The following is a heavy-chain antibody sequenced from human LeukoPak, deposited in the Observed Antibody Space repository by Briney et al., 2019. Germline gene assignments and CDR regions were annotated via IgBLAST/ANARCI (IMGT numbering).Heavy chain of an antibody. CDR1: GFTVSSYY. V-gene: IGHV3-53*01. CDR3: ARSYSRYYDTTF. J-gene: IGHJ4*02. Sequence: PGGSLRLSCAASGFTVSSYYMSWVRQAPGKGLEWVSVIHSGGSTYYAESLKGRFTISRDNSKNTVYLQMNSLRAEDTAVYYCARSYSRYYDTTFWGQGTLVTVSS. CDR2: IHSGGST. D-gene: IGHD3-22*01.